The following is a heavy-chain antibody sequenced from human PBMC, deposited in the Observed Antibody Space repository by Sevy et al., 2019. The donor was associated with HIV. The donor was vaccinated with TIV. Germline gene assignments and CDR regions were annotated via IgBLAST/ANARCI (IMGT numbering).Heavy chain of an antibody. CDR3: AREYSSSSGFDY. Sequence: SETLSLTGTVSGGSISSYYWSWIRQPPGKGLEWIGYIYYSGSTNYNPSLKSRVTISVDPSKNQFSLRLSSVTAADTAVYYCAREYSSSSGFDYWGQGTLVTVSS. CDR2: IYYSGST. CDR1: GGSISSYY. D-gene: IGHD6-6*01. V-gene: IGHV4-59*12. J-gene: IGHJ4*02.